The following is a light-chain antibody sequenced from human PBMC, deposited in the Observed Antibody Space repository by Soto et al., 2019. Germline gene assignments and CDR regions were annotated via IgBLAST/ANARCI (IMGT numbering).Light chain of an antibody. CDR2: GAS. Sequence: EIVMTQSPATLSVSPGERATLSCRASQSVISNLAWYQQKPGQAPRLLIYGASTRATGIPARFSGSGSGTEFTLTITRLEPEDFALYYCQQYHTSPLTFGQGTKVDIK. CDR3: QQYHTSPLT. CDR1: QSVISN. V-gene: IGKV3-15*01. J-gene: IGKJ1*01.